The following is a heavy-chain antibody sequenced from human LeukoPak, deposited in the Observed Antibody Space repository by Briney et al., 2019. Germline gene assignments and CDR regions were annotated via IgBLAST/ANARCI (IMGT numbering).Heavy chain of an antibody. CDR1: GGSISSYY. Sequence: SETLSLTCTVSGGSISSYYWTWIRQPPGKGLEWIGYIYYSGSTNYNPSLKSRVTISVDTSKNQFSLKLRSVTAADTAVYYCARLAWFGDYGMDVWGQGTTVTVSS. CDR2: IYYSGST. V-gene: IGHV4-59*08. D-gene: IGHD3-10*01. CDR3: ARLAWFGDYGMDV. J-gene: IGHJ6*02.